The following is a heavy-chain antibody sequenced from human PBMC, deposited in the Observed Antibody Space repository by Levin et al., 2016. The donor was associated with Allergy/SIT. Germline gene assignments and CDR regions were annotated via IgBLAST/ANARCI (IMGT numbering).Heavy chain of an antibody. CDR1: GDSISDFF. CDR2: IYYDGST. D-gene: IGHD1-1*01. V-gene: IGHV4-59*01. Sequence: SETLSLTCTVSGDSISDFFWTWIRQPPGKGLEWIGYIYYDGSTNYNPSLKSRATISRDTSENRIFLRLTSVTAADTAVYYCARLGDLNDLGNALDLWGQGTMVTVSS. J-gene: IGHJ3*01. CDR3: ARLGDLNDLGNALDL.